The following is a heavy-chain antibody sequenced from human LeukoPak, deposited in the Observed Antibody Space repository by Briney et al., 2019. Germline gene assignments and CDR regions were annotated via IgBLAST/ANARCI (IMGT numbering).Heavy chain of an antibody. CDR1: GFTFSSYG. Sequence: GGPLRLSCGASGFTFSSYGVHWVRQAPGKGLQLVAVISDDGREKYFADSVKGRFTISRDNSKNTLYLQMNSLRAEDTAVYYCAKDSRNYAIDYWGQGTLVTVSS. CDR3: AKDSRNYAIDY. V-gene: IGHV3-30*18. J-gene: IGHJ4*02. D-gene: IGHD3-16*01. CDR2: ISDDGREK.